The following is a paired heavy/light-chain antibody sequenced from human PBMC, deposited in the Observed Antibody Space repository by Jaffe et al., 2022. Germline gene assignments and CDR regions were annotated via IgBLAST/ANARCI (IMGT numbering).Light chain of an antibody. CDR2: GAS. V-gene: IGKV3-20*01. Sequence: EIVLTQSPGTLSLSPGERATLSCRASQSVSSNFLAWYQHKPGQAPRLLIYGASNRATGIPDRFSGSGSGTDFTLTISRLEPEDFAVYYCQQFGNSPLLFTFGQGTNLEIK. CDR3: QQFGNSPLLFT. CDR1: QSVSSNF. J-gene: IGKJ2*01.
Heavy chain of an antibody. CDR1: GLTFMHYA. J-gene: IGHJ3*02. D-gene: IGHD2-8*01. V-gene: IGHV3-23*01. CDR2: TGGGGDDR. Sequence: EVQLLESGGGLVQPGGSLRLSCTASGLTFMHYAMSWVRQSPGKGLEWVSSTGGGGDDRFYADSVQGRFTIFRDNSKNTLYLQMDSLRADDTAVYYCAKDAIPSNGIWDAFDIWGQGTLVTVSS. CDR3: AKDAIPSNGIWDAFDI.